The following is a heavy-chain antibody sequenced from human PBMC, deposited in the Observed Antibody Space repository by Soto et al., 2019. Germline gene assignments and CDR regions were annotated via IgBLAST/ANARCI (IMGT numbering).Heavy chain of an antibody. CDR1: GYTFSAYT. V-gene: IGHV1-3*01. D-gene: IGHD2-2*01. CDR3: ARDIAYCSSTSCYPCDP. CDR2: INACSGNK. J-gene: IGHJ5*02. Sequence: GASVKVSCKATGYTFSAYTMNLVRQAPGQSLEWMGWINACSGNKKYSQNSQGRVSITRDTSPSTVYMELRSLRSDDTAVYYCARDIAYCSSTSCYPCDPWG.